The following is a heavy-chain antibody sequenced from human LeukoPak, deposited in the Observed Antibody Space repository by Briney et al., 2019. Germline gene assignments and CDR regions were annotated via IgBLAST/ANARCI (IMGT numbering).Heavy chain of an antibody. D-gene: IGHD3-10*01. J-gene: IGHJ6*02. CDR1: GYTFTSYD. CDR2: INPNSGGT. CDR3: ARDRYDPHIGSGRRMDV. V-gene: IGHV1-2*02. Sequence: ASVKVSCKASGYTFTSYDINWVRQATGQGLEWMGWINPNSGGTNYAQKFQGRVTMTRDTSISTAYMELSRLRSDDTAVYYCARDRYDPHIGSGRRMDVWGQGTTVTVSS.